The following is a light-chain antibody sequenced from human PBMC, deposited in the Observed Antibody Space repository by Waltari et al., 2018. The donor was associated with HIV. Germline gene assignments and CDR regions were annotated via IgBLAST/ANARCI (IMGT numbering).Light chain of an antibody. CDR3: ATWDDSLRGWV. Sequence: QSVLTQPPSASGTPGQRVVISCSGDTSNIGNNYVFWYHQLPGTAPKLLIYKSDQRPSGVPDRFSGSKSGTSASLAISGLRSDDEANYYCATWDDSLRGWVFGGGTSLTVL. CDR2: KSD. CDR1: TSNIGNNY. J-gene: IGLJ3*02. V-gene: IGLV1-47*01.